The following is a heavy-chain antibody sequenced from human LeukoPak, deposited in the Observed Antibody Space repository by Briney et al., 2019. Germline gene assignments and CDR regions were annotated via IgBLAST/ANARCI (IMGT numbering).Heavy chain of an antibody. Sequence: GGSLRLSCAASGFTFDNHAMTWVRQAPGKGLEWVSLITGTGFDTYTANSVKGRFITSRDNSKNSLYLRLNSLRPEDTAMYYCAKVAIAKGATQGRGFLQFDLWGQGTLVTVSS. CDR2: ITGTGFDT. D-gene: IGHD2-21*01. V-gene: IGHV3-23*01. CDR3: AKVAIAKGATQGRGFLQFDL. J-gene: IGHJ5*02. CDR1: GFTFDNHA.